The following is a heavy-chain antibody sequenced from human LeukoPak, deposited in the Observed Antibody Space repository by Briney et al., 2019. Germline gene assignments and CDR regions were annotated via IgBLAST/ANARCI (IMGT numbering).Heavy chain of an antibody. CDR2: IWSDGSHE. CDR3: AREGGSGAYSGNFDY. CDR1: GFTFSQYG. V-gene: IGHV3-33*01. J-gene: IGHJ4*02. Sequence: PGGSLRLSCGASGFTFSQYGMHWVRQAPGKGLEWVAIIWSDGSHEEYADSVKGRFTISRDNTNSTLYLQMSSLRGEDTAVYYCAREGGSGAYSGNFDYWGQGTLVTVSS. D-gene: IGHD3-16*01.